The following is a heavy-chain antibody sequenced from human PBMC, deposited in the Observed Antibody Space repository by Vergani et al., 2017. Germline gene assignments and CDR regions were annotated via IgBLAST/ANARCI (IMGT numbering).Heavy chain of an antibody. CDR2: IIPIFGTA. D-gene: IGHD1-26*01. V-gene: IGHV1-69*13. Sequence: QVQLVQSGAEVKKPGSSVKVSCKASGVTFSSYSIGWVRQAPGQGLEWMGRIIPIFGTANHAQNFQGRVTITADESTRTAYMELSSLRSEDTAMYYCAGEIRVGATYSEGYFDYWGQGTLVTVSS. J-gene: IGHJ4*02. CDR1: GVTFSSYS. CDR3: AGEIRVGATYSEGYFDY.